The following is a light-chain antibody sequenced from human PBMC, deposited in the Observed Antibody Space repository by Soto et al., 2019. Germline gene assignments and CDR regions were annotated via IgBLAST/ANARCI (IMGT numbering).Light chain of an antibody. CDR2: EVS. CDR1: SSDVGGYSY. J-gene: IGLJ3*02. CDR3: SSYTSSSTGV. V-gene: IGLV2-14*01. Sequence: QSALSQPASVSGSPGQSITISCTGTSSDVGGYSYVSWYQQHPGKAPKLMIYEVSKWPSGVSNRFSGSKSGNTASLTISGLQPEDEADYHCSSYTSSSTGVFGGGTKLTVL.